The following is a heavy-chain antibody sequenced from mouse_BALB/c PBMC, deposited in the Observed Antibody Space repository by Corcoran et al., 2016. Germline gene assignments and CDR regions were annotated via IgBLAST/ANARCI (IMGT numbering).Heavy chain of an antibody. CDR1: GYTFTDYA. D-gene: IGHD2-3*01. J-gene: IGHJ3*01. V-gene: IGHV9-2-1*01. Sequence: QIQLVQKEAELKNPGETVKIPCNAAGYTFTDYATHLVKQATGKGLKWLGWINTETGERTYEDDFKVRFAFSLETSASTAYMQINNLKNEDTATYFFALYDGYYFRFAYWGQGTLVTVSS. CDR2: INTETGER. CDR3: ALYDGYYFRFAY.